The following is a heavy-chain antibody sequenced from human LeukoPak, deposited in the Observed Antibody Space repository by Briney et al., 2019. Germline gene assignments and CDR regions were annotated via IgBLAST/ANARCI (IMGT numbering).Heavy chain of an antibody. D-gene: IGHD3-10*01. CDR1: GGTFSSYA. CDR3: AGLPRTMVRGKRNFQH. Sequence: SVKVSCKAFGGTFSSYAISWVRQAPGQGLEWMGGIIPIFGTANYAQKFQGRVTITADESTSTAYMELSSLRSEDTAVYYCAGLPRTMVRGKRNFQHWGQGTLVTVSS. J-gene: IGHJ1*01. V-gene: IGHV1-69*13. CDR2: IIPIFGTA.